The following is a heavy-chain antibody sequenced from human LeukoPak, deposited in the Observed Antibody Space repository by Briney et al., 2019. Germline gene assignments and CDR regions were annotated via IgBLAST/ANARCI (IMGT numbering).Heavy chain of an antibody. D-gene: IGHD2-2*01. CDR3: AKDRHAPGRYCSSTICFPFDP. V-gene: IGHV3-23*01. J-gene: IGHJ5*02. Sequence: GGSLRLSCAASGFTFSSYAMSWVRQAPGKGLEWVSGISGSGGSTYYADSVKGRFTISRDNSKSTLYLQTNSLRTEDTAVYYCAKDRHAPGRYCSSTICFPFDPWGQGTLVTVSS. CDR1: GFTFSSYA. CDR2: ISGSGGST.